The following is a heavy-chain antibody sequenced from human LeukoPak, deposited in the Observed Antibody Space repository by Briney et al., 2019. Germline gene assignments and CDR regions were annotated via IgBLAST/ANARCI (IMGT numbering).Heavy chain of an antibody. Sequence: GGSLRLSCAASGFTFSSYGMPWVRQAPGKGLEWVAVISYDGSNKYYADSVKGRFTISRDNSKNTLYLQMNSLRAEDTAVYYCAKLIVGAAGYFYYWGQGTLVTVSS. CDR3: AKLIVGAAGYFYY. D-gene: IGHD1-26*01. CDR1: GFTFSSYG. J-gene: IGHJ4*02. CDR2: ISYDGSNK. V-gene: IGHV3-30*18.